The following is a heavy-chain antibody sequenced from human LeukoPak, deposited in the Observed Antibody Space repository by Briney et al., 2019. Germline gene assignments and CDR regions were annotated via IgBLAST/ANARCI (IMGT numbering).Heavy chain of an antibody. D-gene: IGHD2-2*01. J-gene: IGHJ6*03. CDR1: GYTFTSYG. Sequence: ASVKVSCKASGYTFTSYGISWVRQAPGQGLEWMGWISAYNGNTNYAQKLQGRVTMTTDTSTGTAYMELRSLRSDDTAVYYCARFSGVVVPAAIYYYYYMDVWGKGTTVTVSS. CDR3: ARFSGVVVPAAIYYYYYMDV. V-gene: IGHV1-18*01. CDR2: ISAYNGNT.